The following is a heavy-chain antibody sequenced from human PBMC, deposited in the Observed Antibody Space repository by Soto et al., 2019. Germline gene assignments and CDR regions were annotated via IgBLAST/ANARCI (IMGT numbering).Heavy chain of an antibody. CDR1: GFTFSSYS. Sequence: GGSLRLSCAASGFTFSSYSMNWVRQAPGKGLEWVSSISTSSSYIYYADSVKGRFTISRDNAKNSLYLQMNSLRAEDTAVYYCARDSDRASIAAAGNFDEWGQGTLVTGSS. D-gene: IGHD6-13*01. CDR3: ARDSDRASIAAAGNFDE. J-gene: IGHJ4*02. V-gene: IGHV3-21*01. CDR2: ISTSSSYI.